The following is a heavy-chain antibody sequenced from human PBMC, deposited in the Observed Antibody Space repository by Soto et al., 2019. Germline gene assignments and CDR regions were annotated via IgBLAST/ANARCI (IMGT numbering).Heavy chain of an antibody. Sequence: QVQLQESGPGLVKPSETLSLTCTVSGGSVSSGSYYWSWIRQPPGKGLEWIGYIDYSGSTNYNPSLKSRVTLSLDTSKHQFSLKLSSVTAADTAVYYCARDHVVRGVINWFDPWGQGTLVTVSS. J-gene: IGHJ5*02. CDR2: IDYSGST. CDR1: GGSVSSGSYY. V-gene: IGHV4-61*01. CDR3: ARDHVVRGVINWFDP. D-gene: IGHD3-10*01.